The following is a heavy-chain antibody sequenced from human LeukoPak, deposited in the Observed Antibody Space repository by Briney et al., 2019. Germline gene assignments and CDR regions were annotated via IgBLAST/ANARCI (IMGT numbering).Heavy chain of an antibody. D-gene: IGHD2/OR15-2a*01. CDR1: GGSISSSSYY. CDR2: IYYSGST. V-gene: IGHV4-39*01. Sequence: KPSETLSLTCTVSGGSISSSSYYWGWIRQPPGKGLEWIGNIYYSGSTYYNPSLKSRVTISVDTSKNQFSLKLSSVTAADTAVYFCARHRRLSYFDYWGQGTLVTVSS. CDR3: ARHRRLSYFDY. J-gene: IGHJ4*02.